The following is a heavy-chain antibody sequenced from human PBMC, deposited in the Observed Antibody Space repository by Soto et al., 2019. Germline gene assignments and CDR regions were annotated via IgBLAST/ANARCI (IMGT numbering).Heavy chain of an antibody. CDR2: INHSGST. V-gene: IGHV4-34*01. D-gene: IGHD6-13*01. CDR1: GGSFSGYY. CDR3: ARGRSSSWYHY. J-gene: IGHJ4*02. Sequence: ETLSLTCAVYGGSFSGYYWSWIRQPPGKGLEWIGEINHSGSTNYNPSLKSRVTISVDTSKNQFSLKLSSVTAADTAVYYCARGRSSSWYHYWGQGTLVTVSS.